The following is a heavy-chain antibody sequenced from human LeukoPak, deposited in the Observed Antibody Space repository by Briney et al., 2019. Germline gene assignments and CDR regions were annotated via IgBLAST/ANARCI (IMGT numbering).Heavy chain of an antibody. CDR2: FYHSGST. CDR1: GGSISTSYW. J-gene: IGHJ5*02. D-gene: IGHD3-9*01. V-gene: IGHV4-4*02. CDR3: ARDRYCDILTGSVWFDA. Sequence: SETLSLTCAVSGGSISTSYWWSGVRQPPGKGVEWIGEFYHSGSTNYNPSPKSRVTISVDKSKNQFSLKLSSVTAADTAVYYCARDRYCDILTGSVWFDAWGQGTLVTASS.